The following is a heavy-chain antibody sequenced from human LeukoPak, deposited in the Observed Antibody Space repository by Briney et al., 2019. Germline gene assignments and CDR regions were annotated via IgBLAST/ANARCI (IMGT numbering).Heavy chain of an antibody. D-gene: IGHD3-10*01. CDR2: INPSSGDT. J-gene: IGHJ4*02. CDR1: GYTFTGYY. V-gene: IGHV1-2*02. Sequence: GASVKVSCKTSGYTFTGYYMHWVRQAPGEGLEWVGWINPSSGDTYYAQKFQGRVTMTGDTSISTAYMELSGLRSDDTAIYYCAREYSGSDYWGQGTLVTVSS. CDR3: AREYSGSDY.